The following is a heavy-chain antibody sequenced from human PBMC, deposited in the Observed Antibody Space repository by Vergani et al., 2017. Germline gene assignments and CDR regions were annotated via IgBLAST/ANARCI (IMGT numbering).Heavy chain of an antibody. Sequence: QVQLVESGGGVIQPGRSLRLSCAASGFTFSSYGMHWVRQAPGKGLEWVAVISYDGSTKYYADSVKGRFTISRENSKNTLYLQMNSLRAEDTAVYYCAKEAAAAAMGINYFDYGGQGTLVTVSS. CDR1: GFTFSSYG. J-gene: IGHJ4*02. CDR3: AKEAAAAAMGINYFDY. CDR2: ISYDGSTK. D-gene: IGHD6-13*01. V-gene: IGHV3-30*18.